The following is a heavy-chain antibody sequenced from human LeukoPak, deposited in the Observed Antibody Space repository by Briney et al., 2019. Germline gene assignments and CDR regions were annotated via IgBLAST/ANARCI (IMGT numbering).Heavy chain of an antibody. Sequence: SETLSLTCTVSGGSISSYYWSWIRQPPGKGLEWIGYIYYSVSTNYNPSLKSRVTISVDTSKNQFSLKLSSVTAADTAVYYCARQREYYYYGMDVWGQGTMVTVSS. CDR3: ARQREYYYYGMDV. CDR1: GGSISSYY. CDR2: IYYSVST. V-gene: IGHV4-59*08. J-gene: IGHJ6*02.